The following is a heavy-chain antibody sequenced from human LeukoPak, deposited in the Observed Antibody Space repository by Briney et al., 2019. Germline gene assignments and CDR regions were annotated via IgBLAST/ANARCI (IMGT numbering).Heavy chain of an antibody. V-gene: IGHV3-7*03. J-gene: IGHJ4*02. CDR2: IKFDGSEK. D-gene: IGHD4-17*01. CDR3: AKGQTVTTRVDY. CDR1: GFTFSNYW. Sequence: PGGSLRLSCAASGFTFSNYWMSWVRQAPGTGLEWVANIKFDGSEKFYVDSVKGRFTISRDNAKNSLYLQMNSLRAEDTAVYYCAKGQTVTTRVDYWGQGTLVTVSS.